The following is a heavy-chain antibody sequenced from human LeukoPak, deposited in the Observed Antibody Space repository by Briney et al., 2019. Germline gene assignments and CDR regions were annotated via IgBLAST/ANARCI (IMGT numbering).Heavy chain of an antibody. D-gene: IGHD6-13*01. J-gene: IGHJ4*02. Sequence: GGSLRLSCAASGFTFSSYGMHWVRQAPGKGLEWVAVISYDGSNKYYEDSVKGRFTISRDNSKNTLYLQMNSLRAEDTAVYYCAKSPREAAAVVDYWGQGTLVTVSS. CDR2: ISYDGSNK. CDR3: AKSPREAAAVVDY. CDR1: GFTFSSYG. V-gene: IGHV3-30*18.